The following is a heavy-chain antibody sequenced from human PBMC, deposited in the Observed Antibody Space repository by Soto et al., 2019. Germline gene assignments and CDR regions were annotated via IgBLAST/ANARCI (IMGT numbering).Heavy chain of an antibody. J-gene: IGHJ1*01. V-gene: IGHV3-23*01. CDR2: ISGSGGST. CDR1: GFTFSNYA. D-gene: IGHD4-17*01. Sequence: GGSLRLSCAAAGFTFSNYAMSWVRQAPGKGLEWVSVISGSGGSTNYADSVKGRFTISRDNFKNTLRLQMNSLRAEDTAVYYCAKLGGDYGDFPSGKYFHHWGQGTLVTVSS. CDR3: AKLGGDYGDFPSGKYFHH.